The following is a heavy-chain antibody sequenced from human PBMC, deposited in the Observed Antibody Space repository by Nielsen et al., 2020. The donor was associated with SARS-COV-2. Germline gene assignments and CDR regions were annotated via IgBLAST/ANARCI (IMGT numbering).Heavy chain of an antibody. CDR1: GFTFSRHA. Sequence: GESLKISCAASGFTFSRHAMNWVRQPPGKGLEWVSIIGAGGDNIYYAASVKGRFTISRDNSKNTLYLQTNSLRADDTAVYYCATQADGYKSPYDYWGQGTLVTVSS. CDR3: ATQADGYKSPYDY. V-gene: IGHV3-23*01. CDR2: IGAGGDNI. D-gene: IGHD3-10*01. J-gene: IGHJ4*02.